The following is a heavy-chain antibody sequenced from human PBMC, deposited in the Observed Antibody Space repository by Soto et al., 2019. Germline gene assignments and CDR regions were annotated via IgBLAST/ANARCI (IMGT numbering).Heavy chain of an antibody. CDR2: IYPGDSDT. D-gene: IGHD2-21*02. V-gene: IGHV5-51*01. J-gene: IGHJ4*02. Sequence: PRESLKKSRKGFGYSFTSYWIGWVGPMSGNGLEWMGIIYPGDSDTRYSPSFQGQVTFSADKSISTAYLQWSSLKASDTAMYYCARRLYCGGDCYSGFDYWGLGTLVTVSS. CDR1: GYSFTSYW. CDR3: ARRLYCGGDCYSGFDY.